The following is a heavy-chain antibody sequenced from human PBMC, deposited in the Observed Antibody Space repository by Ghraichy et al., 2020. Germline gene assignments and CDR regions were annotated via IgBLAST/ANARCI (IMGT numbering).Heavy chain of an antibody. Sequence: GGSLRLSCAASGFIVSSNYMSWVRQAPGKGLEWVSVIYSGGSKYYADSVKGRFTISRDNSKNTLYLQMNSLRAEDTAVYYCARDPGRWEPPDYWGQEPWSPSPQ. CDR1: GFIVSSNY. J-gene: IGHJ4*01. CDR2: IYSGGSK. CDR3: ARDPGRWEPPDY. D-gene: IGHD1-26*01. V-gene: IGHV3-53*01.